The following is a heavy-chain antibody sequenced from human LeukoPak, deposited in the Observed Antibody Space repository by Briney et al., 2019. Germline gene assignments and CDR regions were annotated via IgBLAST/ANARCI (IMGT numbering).Heavy chain of an antibody. V-gene: IGHV3-7*01. CDR3: ARDQQIVPAADFDY. CDR1: GFIFRNYW. CDR2: INEDGSEK. D-gene: IGHD2-2*01. J-gene: IGHJ4*02. Sequence: GGSLRLSCAAAGFIFRNYWMGWVRQAPGKGLEWVANINEDGSEKYYVDSVKGRFTISRDNAKNSLYLQMNSLRAEDTAVYYCARDQQIVPAADFDYWGQGTLVTVSS.